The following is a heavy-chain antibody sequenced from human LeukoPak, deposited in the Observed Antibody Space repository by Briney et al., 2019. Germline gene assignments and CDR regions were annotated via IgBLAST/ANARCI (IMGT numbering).Heavy chain of an antibody. Sequence: GGPLRLPFEASEFTFNTYLLHGFGRAPGKGLGGGAMISYDGSNKHHADSVKGRFTITRDNSKNTLSLQMNNLSAEDTAVYYCARAAPEFYGMDVWGKGTTVTVSS. D-gene: IGHD3-10*01. CDR3: ARAAPEFYGMDV. J-gene: IGHJ6*04. CDR2: ISYDGSNK. CDR1: EFTFNTYL. V-gene: IGHV3-30*04.